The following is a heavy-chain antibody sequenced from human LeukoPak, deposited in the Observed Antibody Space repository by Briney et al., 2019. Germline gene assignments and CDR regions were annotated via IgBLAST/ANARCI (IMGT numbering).Heavy chain of an antibody. CDR1: GFTFSSYV. Sequence: PGGSLRLSCAASGFTFSSYVMSWVRQAPGKGLEWVSAISGSGGSTYYADSVKGRFTISRDNSKNTLYLQMNSLRAEDTAVYYCAKVGVQEDTAMDFDYWGQGTLVTVSS. J-gene: IGHJ4*02. V-gene: IGHV3-23*01. D-gene: IGHD5-18*01. CDR3: AKVGVQEDTAMDFDY. CDR2: ISGSGGST.